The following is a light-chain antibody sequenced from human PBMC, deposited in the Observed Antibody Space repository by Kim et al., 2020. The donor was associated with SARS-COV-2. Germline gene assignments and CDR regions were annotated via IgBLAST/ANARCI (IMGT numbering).Light chain of an antibody. CDR1: RGTIPSNY. J-gene: IGLJ3*02. CDR3: QSYDNDGNQV. Sequence: TVTTACTRSRGTIPSNYVQWYQQRPGSAPIAVVFEDSERPSGVPARFSGSVDSSSNSASLTISGLKTEDEADYYCQSYDNDGNQVFGGGTQLTVL. CDR2: EDS. V-gene: IGLV6-57*03.